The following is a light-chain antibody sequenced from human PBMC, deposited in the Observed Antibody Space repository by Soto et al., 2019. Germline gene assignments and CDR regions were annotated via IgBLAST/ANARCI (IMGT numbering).Light chain of an antibody. J-gene: IGKJ2*01. Sequence: EIVLTQSPATLSLSPGERATLSCRASQSVNSNLAWYQQKPGQAPRLLIFDASNRATGIPARFSGSGFGTDFTLTISSLEPEDFAVYYCQQRSNWPPYTFGQGTKLEIK. CDR1: QSVNSN. CDR3: QQRSNWPPYT. CDR2: DAS. V-gene: IGKV3-11*01.